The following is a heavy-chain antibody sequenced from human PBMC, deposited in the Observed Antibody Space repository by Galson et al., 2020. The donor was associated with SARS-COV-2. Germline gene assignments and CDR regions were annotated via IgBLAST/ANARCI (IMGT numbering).Heavy chain of an antibody. CDR3: ARNYGSGSYFYFDL. V-gene: IGHV3-30-3*01. J-gene: IGHJ2*01. CDR2: ISYDGSNK. CDR1: GFTFSSYA. Sequence: GESLKISCAASGFTFSSYAMHWVRQAPGKGLEWVAVISYDGSNKYYADSVKGRFTISRDNSKNTLYLQMNSLRAEDTAVYYCARNYGSGSYFYFDLWGRGTLVTVSS. D-gene: IGHD3-10*01.